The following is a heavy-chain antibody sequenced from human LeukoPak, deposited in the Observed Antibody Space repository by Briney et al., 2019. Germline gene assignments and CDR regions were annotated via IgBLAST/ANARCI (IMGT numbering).Heavy chain of an antibody. CDR1: GYTFTSYA. CDR2: INAGNGNT. CDR3: ARVVDVNSYGLFDY. D-gene: IGHD5-18*01. V-gene: IGHV1-3*01. J-gene: IGHJ4*02. Sequence: GASVKVSCKASGYTFTSYAMHWVRQAPGQRLEWMGWINAGNGNTKYSQKFQGRVTITRDTSASTAYMELSSLRSEDAAVYYCARVVDVNSYGLFDYWGQGTLVTVSS.